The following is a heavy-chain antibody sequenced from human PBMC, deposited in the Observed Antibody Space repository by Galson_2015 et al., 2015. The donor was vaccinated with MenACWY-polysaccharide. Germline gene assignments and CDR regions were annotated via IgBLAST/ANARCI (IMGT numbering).Heavy chain of an antibody. CDR1: GYTFTSYG. CDR3: ASDYDFWSAHTGDYYYYMDV. J-gene: IGHJ6*03. Sequence: SVKVSCKASGYTFTSYGISWVRQAPGQGLEWMGGIIPIFGTANYAQKFQGRVTITADESTSTAYMELSSLRSEDTAVYYCASDYDFWSAHTGDYYYYMDVWGKGTTVTVSS. V-gene: IGHV1-69*13. D-gene: IGHD3-3*01. CDR2: IIPIFGTA.